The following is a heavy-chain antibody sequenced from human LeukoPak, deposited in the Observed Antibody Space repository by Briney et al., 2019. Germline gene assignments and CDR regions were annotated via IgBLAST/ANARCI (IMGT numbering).Heavy chain of an antibody. CDR2: ISSSSSYI. CDR3: ARDPAAAGTALGDY. CDR1: GFTSSSYS. V-gene: IGHV3-21*01. Sequence: PGGSLRLSCAASGFTSSSYSMNWVRQAPGKGLEWVSSISSSSSYIYYADSVKGRFTISRDNAKNSLYLQMNSLRAEDTAVYYCARDPAAAGTALGDYWGQGTLVTVSS. J-gene: IGHJ4*02. D-gene: IGHD6-13*01.